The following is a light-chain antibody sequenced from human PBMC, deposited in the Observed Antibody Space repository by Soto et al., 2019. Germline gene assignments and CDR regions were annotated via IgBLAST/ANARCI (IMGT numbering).Light chain of an antibody. V-gene: IGKV1-6*01. CDR2: AAS. J-gene: IGKJ1*01. CDR1: EGIGND. CDR3: LQDRNYPRT. Sequence: IQMTQSPSSLSASVGDRVTSTCRASEGIGNDLGWYQQKPGKAPKLLIYAASSLQSGAPSRFSGSGSGTDFTLTISSLQPEDFAIYYCLQDRNYPRTFGQGTKVDIK.